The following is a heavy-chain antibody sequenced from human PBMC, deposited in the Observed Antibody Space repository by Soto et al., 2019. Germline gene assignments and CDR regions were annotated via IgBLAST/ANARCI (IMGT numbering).Heavy chain of an antibody. V-gene: IGHV3-30-3*01. D-gene: IGHD5-18*01. CDR3: ARGSIQLTYYYYYCMDV. CDR1: GFTFSSYA. Sequence: GRSLRLSCAASGFTFSSYAMHCVRQAPGKGLEWVAVIADDGSNKNYADSVKGRFTISRDNSKNTLYLQMNSLRAEDTAVYYCARGSIQLTYYYYYCMDVWGQGTTVTVSS. CDR2: IADDGSNK. J-gene: IGHJ6*02.